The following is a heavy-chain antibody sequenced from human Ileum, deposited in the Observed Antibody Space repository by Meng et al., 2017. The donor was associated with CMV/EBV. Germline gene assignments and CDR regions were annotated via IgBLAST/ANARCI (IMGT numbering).Heavy chain of an antibody. J-gene: IGHJ4*02. CDR2: IRQDGGEK. CDR3: ARDDSAAGNAFDI. D-gene: IGHD4-23*01. V-gene: IGHV3-7*01. Sequence: GESLKISCAASGFTFSSYAMNWVRQAPGKGLEWVANIRQDGGEKYYVDSVKGRFTISRDNANNSLFLQMNSLRAEDTAVYYCARDDSAAGNAFDIWGQGTLVTVSS. CDR1: GFTFSSYA.